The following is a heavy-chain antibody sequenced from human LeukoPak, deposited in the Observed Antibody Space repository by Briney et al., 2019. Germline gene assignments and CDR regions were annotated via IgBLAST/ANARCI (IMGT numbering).Heavy chain of an antibody. CDR2: IYTSGST. Sequence: SETLSLTCTVSGGAISTYYWSWVRQPPGKGLEWIGRIYTSGSTNYNPSLKSRVTISVDTSKNQFSLKLSSVTAADTAVYYCARAAPDYGDYLFDYWGQGTLVTVSS. CDR1: GGAISTYY. J-gene: IGHJ4*02. V-gene: IGHV4-4*08. D-gene: IGHD4-17*01. CDR3: ARAAPDYGDYLFDY.